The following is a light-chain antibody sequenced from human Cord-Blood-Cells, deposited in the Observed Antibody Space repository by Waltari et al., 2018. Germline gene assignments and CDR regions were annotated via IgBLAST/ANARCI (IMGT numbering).Light chain of an antibody. V-gene: IGLV2-23*02. J-gene: IGLJ2*01. CDR2: EVS. CDR3: CSYAGSSTFVV. CDR1: RSDVGCYNL. Sequence: QSALTQPASVSGSPGQSITISCTGTRSDVGCYNLVSWYQQHPGKAPKLMIYEVSKRHSSVSNRFSGSKSGNTASLTISGLQAEDEADYYCCSYAGSSTFVVFGGGTKLTVL.